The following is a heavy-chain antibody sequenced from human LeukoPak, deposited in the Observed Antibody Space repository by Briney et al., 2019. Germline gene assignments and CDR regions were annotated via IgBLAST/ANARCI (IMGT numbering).Heavy chain of an antibody. V-gene: IGHV4-30-4*08. J-gene: IGHJ6*03. CDR2: IYYSGST. Sequence: PSETLSLTCTVSGGSISSNSYYWGWIRQPPGKGLEWIGYIYYSGSTYYNPSLKSRVTISVDTSKNQFSLKLSSVTAADTAVYYCARDLKGATPYYYYYYMDVWGKGTTVTVSS. CDR3: ARDLKGATPYYYYYYMDV. D-gene: IGHD1-26*01. CDR1: GGSISSNSYY.